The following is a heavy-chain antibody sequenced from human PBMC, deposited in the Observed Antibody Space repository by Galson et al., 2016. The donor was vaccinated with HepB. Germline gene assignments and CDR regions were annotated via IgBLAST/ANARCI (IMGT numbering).Heavy chain of an antibody. CDR1: GYSFSSYD. Sequence: SVKVSCKASGYSFSSYDINWVRQAPGQGLEWVGWMNPTSGNTGYAQKFQGRVTMTRDTSIRTAYMELSSLRSEDTAVYYCARVWIVLSQVVRGGWFAPWGQGTLVTVSS. D-gene: IGHD3-16*01. CDR3: ARVWIVLSQVVRGGWFAP. J-gene: IGHJ5*02. V-gene: IGHV1-8*01. CDR2: MNPTSGNT.